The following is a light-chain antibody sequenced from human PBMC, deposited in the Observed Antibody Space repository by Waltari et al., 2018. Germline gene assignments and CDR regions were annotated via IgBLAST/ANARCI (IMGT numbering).Light chain of an antibody. J-gene: IGKJ4*01. V-gene: IGKV1-5*03. CDR2: GAS. Sequence: DIQMTQSPSTLSASVGDKVTITCRSSQSLTNWLAWYQQKPGKAPTLLIYGASTLGSGVPSRFSGSGSGAEFTLTISSLQPDDFATYYCQMYTTYSQTFGGGTKVEMK. CDR3: QMYTTYSQT. CDR1: QSLTNW.